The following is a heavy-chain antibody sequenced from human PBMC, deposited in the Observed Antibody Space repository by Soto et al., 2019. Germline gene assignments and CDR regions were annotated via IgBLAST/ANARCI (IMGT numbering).Heavy chain of an antibody. Sequence: ASVKVSCKASGYTFTSYAMHWVRQAPGQGLEWMGWINPNSGGTNYAQKFQGWVTLTRDTSISTAYMELSRLRSDDTAVYYCARVNGYSYGIYGMDVWGQGTTVTVSS. CDR3: ARVNGYSYGIYGMDV. J-gene: IGHJ6*02. V-gene: IGHV1-2*04. CDR1: GYTFTSYA. CDR2: INPNSGGT. D-gene: IGHD5-18*01.